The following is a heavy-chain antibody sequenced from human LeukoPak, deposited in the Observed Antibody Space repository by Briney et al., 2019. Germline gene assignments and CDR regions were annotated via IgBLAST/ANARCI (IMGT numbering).Heavy chain of an antibody. V-gene: IGHV1-46*01. CDR1: GYTFTGYY. D-gene: IGHD5-24*01. Sequence: GASVKVSCKAPGYTFTGYYMHWVRQAPGQGLEWMGIINPSGGSTSYAQKFQGRVTMTRDTSTSTVYMELSSLRSEDTAVYYCARDKAGLRLKDGYKTIDYWGQGTLVTVSS. CDR2: INPSGGST. CDR3: ARDKAGLRLKDGYKTIDY. J-gene: IGHJ4*02.